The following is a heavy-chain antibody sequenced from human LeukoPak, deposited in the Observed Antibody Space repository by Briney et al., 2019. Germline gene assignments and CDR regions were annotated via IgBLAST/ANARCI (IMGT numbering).Heavy chain of an antibody. D-gene: IGHD6-19*01. V-gene: IGHV3-9*01. CDR1: GFTFDDYA. CDR3: AKAPGYSSEDAFDI. Sequence: GGSLRLSCAASGFTFDDYAMHWVRQAPGKGLEWVSGISWNSGSIGYADSVKSRFTISRDNAKNSLYLQMNSLRAEDTALYYCAKAPGYSSEDAFDIWGQGTMVTVSS. CDR2: ISWNSGSI. J-gene: IGHJ3*02.